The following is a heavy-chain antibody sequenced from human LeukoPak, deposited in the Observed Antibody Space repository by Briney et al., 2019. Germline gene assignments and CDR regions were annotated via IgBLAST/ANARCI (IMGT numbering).Heavy chain of an antibody. CDR1: GFTFSSYG. CDR2: IWYDGSKK. D-gene: IGHD4-23*01. Sequence: PGRSLRLSCAASGFTFSSYGMHWVRQAPGKGLEWVAVIWYDGSKKYYADCVKGRFTISIDNSKNTLYLQMNSLRAEDTAVYYCARDDAGYGGLFDYWGQGTLVTVSS. V-gene: IGHV3-33*01. CDR3: ARDDAGYGGLFDY. J-gene: IGHJ4*02.